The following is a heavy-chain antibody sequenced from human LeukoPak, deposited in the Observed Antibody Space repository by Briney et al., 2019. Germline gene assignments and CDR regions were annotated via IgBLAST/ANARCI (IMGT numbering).Heavy chain of an antibody. V-gene: IGHV3-7*01. CDR3: ASLKAWSSTNSDAFDI. CDR2: IKQDGSEK. J-gene: IGHJ3*02. Sequence: GGSLRLSCAASGFTFSSYWMSWVRQAPGKGLEWVASIKQDGSEKYYVDSVKGRFTISRDNAKNSLYLQMNSLRAEDTAVYYCASLKAWSSTNSDAFDIWGQGTMVTVSS. D-gene: IGHD2-2*01. CDR1: GFTFSSYW.